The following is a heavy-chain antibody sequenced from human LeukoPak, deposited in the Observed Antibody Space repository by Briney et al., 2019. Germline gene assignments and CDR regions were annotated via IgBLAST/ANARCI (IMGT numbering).Heavy chain of an antibody. CDR1: GGSISTSNYY. CDR2: IFYSGST. J-gene: IGHJ5*02. CDR3: ARLLGRLSWFDP. Sequence: PSETLSLTCTVSGGSISTSNYYWGWIRQPPGKGLEWIGNIFYSGSTYYNPSLKSRVTISVDTSKNQFSLKLSSVTAADTAVYYCARLLGRLSWFDPWGQGTLVTVSS. D-gene: IGHD1-26*01. V-gene: IGHV4-39*01.